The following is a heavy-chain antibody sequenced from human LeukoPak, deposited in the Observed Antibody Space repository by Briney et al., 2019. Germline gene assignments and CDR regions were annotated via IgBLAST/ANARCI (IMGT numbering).Heavy chain of an antibody. CDR2: IYSGGNT. Sequence: GGSLRLSCTVSGFTVSSNSMSWVRQAPGKGLEWVSFIYSGGNTHYSDSVKGRFTISRDNSKNTLYLQMNSLRAEDTAVYYCARRAGDYSHPYDYWGQGTLVSVSS. CDR3: ARRAGDYSHPYDY. V-gene: IGHV3-53*01. J-gene: IGHJ4*02. CDR1: GFTVSSNS. D-gene: IGHD3-22*01.